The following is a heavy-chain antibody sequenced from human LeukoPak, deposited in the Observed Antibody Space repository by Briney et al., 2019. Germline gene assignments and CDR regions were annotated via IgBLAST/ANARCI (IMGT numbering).Heavy chain of an antibody. CDR3: ARAGYISAYDY. CDR1: GFTFSSYW. CDR2: IKEDGSDK. D-gene: IGHD6-19*01. V-gene: IGHV3-7*01. Sequence: GGSLRLSCAASGFTFSSYWMSWVRQAPGQGLEWLANIKEDGSDKYYVDSVKGRFTISRDNAKNSLYLQMNNLSLDDTAVYHCARAGYISAYDYWGQGTLVTVSS. J-gene: IGHJ4*02.